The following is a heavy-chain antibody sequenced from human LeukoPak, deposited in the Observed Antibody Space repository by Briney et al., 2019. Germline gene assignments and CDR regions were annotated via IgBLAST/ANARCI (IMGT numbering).Heavy chain of an antibody. J-gene: IGHJ6*03. CDR2: IDWDDDK. V-gene: IGHV2-70*11. CDR3: ARTPSSGWYEDYYYYYMDV. Sequence: SGPTLVNPTQTLTLTCTFSGFSLSTSGMCVSWIRQPPGKALEWLARIDWDDDKYYRTSLKTRLTISKDTSKNQVVLTMTNMDPVDTATYYCARTPSSGWYEDYYYYYMDVWGKGTTVTVSS. CDR1: GFSLSTSGMC. D-gene: IGHD6-19*01.